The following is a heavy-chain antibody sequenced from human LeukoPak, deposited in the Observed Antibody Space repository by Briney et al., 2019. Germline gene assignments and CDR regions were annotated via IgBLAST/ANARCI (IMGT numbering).Heavy chain of an antibody. D-gene: IGHD3-22*01. J-gene: IGHJ4*02. V-gene: IGHV4-30-4*01. CDR2: IYYSWST. Sequence: SETLSLTCTVSGGSISSGGYYWSWMGQPPGKGLEWIGYIYYSWSTYYNPSLKSLVTISVDTPKNQFSLKLSSVTAADTAVYYCARAGWTYYQDSSGSIDYWGQGTLGTVSS. CDR1: GGSISSGGYY. CDR3: ARAGWTYYQDSSGSIDY.